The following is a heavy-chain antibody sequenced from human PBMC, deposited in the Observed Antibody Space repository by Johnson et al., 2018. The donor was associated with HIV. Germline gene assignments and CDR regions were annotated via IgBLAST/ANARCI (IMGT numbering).Heavy chain of an antibody. D-gene: IGHD3-10*01. CDR3: AKNRDPSLGGTMVQGPPRDAFDI. V-gene: IGHV3-33*03. Sequence: QVQLVESGGRVVQPGRSLRLSCAASGFTLSKHAMHWVRQAPGKGLEWVTVIWYDGSNKHYADSVKGRFSISRDNAKNSLYLQMNSLRAGDTALYYCAKNRDPSLGGTMVQGPPRDAFDIWCQGTMVTVSS. CDR1: GFTLSKHA. J-gene: IGHJ3*02. CDR2: IWYDGSNK.